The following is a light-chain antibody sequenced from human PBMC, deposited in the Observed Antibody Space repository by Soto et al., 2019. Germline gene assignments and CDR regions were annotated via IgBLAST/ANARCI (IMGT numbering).Light chain of an antibody. J-gene: IGKJ2*01. Sequence: EIVMTQSPATLSVSPGERATLSCRASQSVSSNLAWYQQKPGQAPRLLIYGASTRATGIPARFSGSGSGTEFTLTISSLQSEAFAVYYCQQYNNWPFMYTFGQGTKVDI. V-gene: IGKV3-15*01. CDR1: QSVSSN. CDR3: QQYNNWPFMYT. CDR2: GAS.